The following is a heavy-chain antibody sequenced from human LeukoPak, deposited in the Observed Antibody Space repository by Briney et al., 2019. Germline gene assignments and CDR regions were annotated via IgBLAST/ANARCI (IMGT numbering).Heavy chain of an antibody. J-gene: IGHJ3*02. CDR1: GGSISSSSYY. D-gene: IGHD2-2*01. V-gene: IGHV4-39*01. Sequence: PSETLSLTCTVSGGSISSSSYYWGWIRQPPGKGLEWIGSIYYSGSSDYNPSLKSRVTISVDTSKNQFSLKLSSVTAADTAVYYCASPYCSSSSCYDAFDIWGQGTMVTVSS. CDR3: ASPYCSSSSCYDAFDI. CDR2: IYYSGSS.